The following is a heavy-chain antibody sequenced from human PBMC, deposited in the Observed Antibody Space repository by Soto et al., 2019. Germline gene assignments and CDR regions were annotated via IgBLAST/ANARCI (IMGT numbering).Heavy chain of an antibody. Sequence: GASVKVSCKASGYTFTSYAMHWVRQAPGQRLEWMGWINAGNGNTKYSQKFQGRVTITRDTSASTAYMELSSLRSEDTAKYYCAKVQRSMIVVALDAFDVWGQGAMVTVSS. V-gene: IGHV1-3*01. CDR3: AKVQRSMIVVALDAFDV. J-gene: IGHJ3*01. D-gene: IGHD3-22*01. CDR2: INAGNGNT. CDR1: GYTFTSYA.